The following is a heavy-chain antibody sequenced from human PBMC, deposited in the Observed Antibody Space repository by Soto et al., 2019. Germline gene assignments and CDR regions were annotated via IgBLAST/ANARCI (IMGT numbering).Heavy chain of an antibody. J-gene: IGHJ3*01. CDR2: IYSGGST. V-gene: IGHV3-53*01. Sequence: EVPLVESGGGLIQPGGSLRLSCAASGFTFSSNDMNWVRQAPGKGLEWVSLIYSGGSTYYADSVKGRFTISRDNSKNTLYLLISRLRPEDTSVSYCSIRPLLPGAPWGQGTMVTVSS. D-gene: IGHD3-22*01. CDR3: SIRPLLPGAP. CDR1: GFTFSSND.